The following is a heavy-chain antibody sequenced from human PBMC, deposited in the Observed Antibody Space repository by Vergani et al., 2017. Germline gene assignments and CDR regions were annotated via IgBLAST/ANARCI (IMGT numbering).Heavy chain of an antibody. CDR3: AKDPAQLAPTNNWFDP. J-gene: IGHJ5*02. CDR1: GFTFSSYG. Sequence: QVQLVESGGGVVQPGRSLRLSCAASGFTFSSYGMHWVRQAPGKGLEWVAVISYDGSNKYYADSVKGRFTISRDNSKNTLYLQMNSLSAEDTAVYYCAKDPAQLAPTNNWFDPWGQGTLVTVSS. V-gene: IGHV3-30*18. D-gene: IGHD6-6*01. CDR2: ISYDGSNK.